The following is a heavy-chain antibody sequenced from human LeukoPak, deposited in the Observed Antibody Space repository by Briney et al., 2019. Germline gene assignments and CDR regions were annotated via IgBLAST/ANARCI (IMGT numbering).Heavy chain of an antibody. J-gene: IGHJ4*02. D-gene: IGHD3-10*01. CDR2: INHSGRT. CDR1: GGSFNDYY. CDR3: GSLHQLRGLTVFDH. V-gene: IGHV4-34*01. Sequence: SETLSLTCALYGGSFNDYYWSWICQPPGKGLEWIGEINHSGRTTYNPSLKSRATISVDTSKNQFSLNLRSVTAADTAVYYCGSLHQLRGLTVFDHWGQGSLVTVSS.